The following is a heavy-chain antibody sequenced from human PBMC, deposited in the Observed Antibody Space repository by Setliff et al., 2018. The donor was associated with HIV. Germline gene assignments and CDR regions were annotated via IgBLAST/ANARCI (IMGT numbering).Heavy chain of an antibody. CDR3: ARVGYHGSGRYSFDY. D-gene: IGHD3-10*01. Sequence: SETLSLTCTVSGGSLNTGTYYWSWIRQPAGKGLEWIGHIHTSGSTKYNPSLKSRVTISADTSKNQFSLNLSSVTAAETAVYYCARVGYHGSGRYSFDYWGQGTLVTVSS. CDR1: GGSLNTGTYY. J-gene: IGHJ4*02. V-gene: IGHV4-61*09. CDR2: IHTSGST.